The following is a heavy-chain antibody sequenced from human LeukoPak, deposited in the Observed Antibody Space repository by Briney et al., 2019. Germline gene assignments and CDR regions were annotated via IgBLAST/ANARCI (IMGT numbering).Heavy chain of an antibody. CDR2: INPNSGGT. CDR3: ARVRTAIAVAGLNWFDP. D-gene: IGHD6-19*01. CDR1: GYTFTGYY. Sequence: ASVKVSCKASGYTFTGYYMHWVRQAPGQGLEWMGRINPNSGGTNYAQEFQGRVTMTRDTSISTAYMELSRLRSDDTAVYYCARVRTAIAVAGLNWFDPWGQGTLVTVSS. J-gene: IGHJ5*02. V-gene: IGHV1-2*06.